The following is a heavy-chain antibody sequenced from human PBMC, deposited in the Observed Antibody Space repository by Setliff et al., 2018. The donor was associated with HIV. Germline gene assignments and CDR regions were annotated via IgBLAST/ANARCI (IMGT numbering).Heavy chain of an antibody. CDR1: GVSVTSHF. CDR2: FSYRGGT. J-gene: IGHJ4*02. Sequence: PSETLSLTCAVSGVSVTSHFWSWIRQLPGKGLEWIGYFSYRGGTNSNPSLKSRVTISVDTSKNDVSLKMRSVTAADTAVYYCASHIAVGPLGYFDYWGQGTPVTVSS. D-gene: IGHD6-19*01. CDR3: ASHIAVGPLGYFDY. V-gene: IGHV4-59*02.